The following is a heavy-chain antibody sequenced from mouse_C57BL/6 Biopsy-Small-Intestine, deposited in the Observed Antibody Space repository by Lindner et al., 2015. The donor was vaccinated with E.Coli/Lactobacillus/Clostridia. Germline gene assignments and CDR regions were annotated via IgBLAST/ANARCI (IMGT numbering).Heavy chain of an antibody. CDR2: IYPGDGDT. CDR3: APRGRGAMDY. CDR1: GYAFSSSW. Sequence: VQLQESGPELVKPGASVKISCKASGYAFSSSWMNWVKQRPGKGLERIGRIYPGDGDTNYNGKFKGKATLTADKSSSTAYMQLSSLTSEDSAVYFCAPRGRGAMDYWGQGTSVTVSS. V-gene: IGHV1-82*01. J-gene: IGHJ4*01.